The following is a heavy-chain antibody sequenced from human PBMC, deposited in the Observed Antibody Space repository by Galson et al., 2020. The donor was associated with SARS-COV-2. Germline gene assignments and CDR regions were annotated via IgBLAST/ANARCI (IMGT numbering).Heavy chain of an antibody. CDR3: ARGPGTTRVLTGYYTLFDY. V-gene: IGHV4-34*01. Sequence: SETLSLTCAVSGGSFSGYYWNWIRQPPGKGLEWIGEINHSGSTNYNPSLKSRVTISVDTSNNQFSLKLSSVTAADTAVYYCARGPGTTRVLTGYYTLFDYWGQGTPVTVSS. J-gene: IGHJ4*02. D-gene: IGHD3-9*01. CDR2: INHSGST. CDR1: GGSFSGYY.